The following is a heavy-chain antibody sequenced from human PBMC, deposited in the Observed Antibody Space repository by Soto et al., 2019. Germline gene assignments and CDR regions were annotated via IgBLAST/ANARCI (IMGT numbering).Heavy chain of an antibody. V-gene: IGHV2-5*01. J-gene: IGHJ5*02. Sequence: GSGPTLVNPTQTLTLTCIFSGLSLRTSGVGVGWIRQPPGKALEWLGFIYWNDDKRYSPSLKSRLTITKDTSKNQVVLTMTNMDPVDTATYYCAKSGSSGWYGSFDPWGQGTLVTVSS. CDR3: AKSGSSGWYGSFDP. D-gene: IGHD6-19*01. CDR2: IYWNDDK. CDR1: GLSLRTSGVG.